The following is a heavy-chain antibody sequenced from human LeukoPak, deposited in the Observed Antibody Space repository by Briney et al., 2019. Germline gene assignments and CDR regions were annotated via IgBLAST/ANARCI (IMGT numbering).Heavy chain of an antibody. D-gene: IGHD5-24*01. J-gene: IGHJ4*02. Sequence: SETRSLTCAVYGGSFSGYSWSWIRQPPGKGLEWIGEVNHSGSTNYSPSLKSRVTISVDTSTNQFSLKLRSVTAADTAVYYCAREGIRRDGYRRVDYWGQGTLVTVSS. CDR1: GGSFSGYS. CDR2: VNHSGST. CDR3: AREGIRRDGYRRVDY. V-gene: IGHV4-34*01.